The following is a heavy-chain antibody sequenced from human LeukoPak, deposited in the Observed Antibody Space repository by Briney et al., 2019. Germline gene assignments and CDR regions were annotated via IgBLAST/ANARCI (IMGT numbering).Heavy chain of an antibody. CDR1: GYTFTSYG. J-gene: IGHJ5*02. V-gene: IGHV1-69*05. D-gene: IGHD2-2*01. CDR3: ARVRRAYQLLGWFDP. CDR2: IIPIFGTA. Sequence: ASVKVSCKGSGYTFTSYGISWVRQAPGQGLEWMGGIIPIFGTANYAQKFQGRVTITTDESTSTAYMELSSLRSEDTAVYYCARVRRAYQLLGWFDPWGQGTLVTVSS.